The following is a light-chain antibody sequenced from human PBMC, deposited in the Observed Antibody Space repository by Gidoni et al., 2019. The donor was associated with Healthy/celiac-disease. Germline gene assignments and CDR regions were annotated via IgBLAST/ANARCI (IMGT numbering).Light chain of an antibody. J-gene: IGKJ4*01. V-gene: IGKV3-15*01. CDR1: QSVSST. Sequence: EIVMTQSPATLSVSPGERATLSCRASQSVSSTLAWYQQNPGQAPRLLIYGASTRATGIPARFSGSGSGTEFTLTISSLQSEDFAVYYCQQYKNWPPLTFGGGTKVEIK. CDR2: GAS. CDR3: QQYKNWPPLT.